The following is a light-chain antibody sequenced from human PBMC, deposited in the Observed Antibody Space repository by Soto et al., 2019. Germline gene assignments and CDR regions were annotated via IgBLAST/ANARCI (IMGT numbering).Light chain of an antibody. J-gene: IGKJ2*01. Sequence: AIQLTQSPSSLSASVGDRVTITCRASQDISTLFAWYQQKPGKAPKLLIYDASSLESGVPSRFSGRGSGTEFTLTISSLQPDDCATYYCHTYNSYSLHTFSQGTKLEIK. CDR2: DAS. V-gene: IGKV1-13*02. CDR3: HTYNSYSLHT. CDR1: QDISTL.